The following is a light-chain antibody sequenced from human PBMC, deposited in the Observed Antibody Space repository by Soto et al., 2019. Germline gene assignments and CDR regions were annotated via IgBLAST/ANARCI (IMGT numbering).Light chain of an antibody. V-gene: IGKV2-30*02. CDR1: QSLLHSDGSTY. CDR2: KIS. J-gene: IGKJ1*01. Sequence: VVLTQSPLSLPVTLGQPASISCRSSQSLLHSDGSTYLTWFQQRPGQSPRRLIYKISNRESGVPDRCSGSGSGTDFTLKISRVEAEDVGVYYCMQGTQWPWTFGQGTKVEIK. CDR3: MQGTQWPWT.